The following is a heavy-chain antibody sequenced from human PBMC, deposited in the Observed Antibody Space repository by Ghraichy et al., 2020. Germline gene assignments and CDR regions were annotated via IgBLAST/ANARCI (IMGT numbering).Heavy chain of an antibody. Sequence: GGSLRLSCAASGFTFDDYAMHWVRQAPGKGLEWVSGISWNSGSIGYADSVKGRFTISRDNAKNSLYLQMNSLRAEDTALYYCAKERGIWAWFGEFLPPSVHGMDVWGQGTTVTVSS. CDR1: GFTFDDYA. CDR3: AKERGIWAWFGEFLPPSVHGMDV. V-gene: IGHV3-9*01. CDR2: ISWNSGSI. J-gene: IGHJ6*02. D-gene: IGHD3-10*01.